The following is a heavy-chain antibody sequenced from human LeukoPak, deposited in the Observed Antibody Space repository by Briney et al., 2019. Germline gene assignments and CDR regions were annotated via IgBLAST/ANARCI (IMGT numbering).Heavy chain of an antibody. CDR2: FDPEDGET. D-gene: IGHD4-11*01. CDR1: GYTLTELS. Sequence: ASVKVSCKVSGYTLTELSMHWVRQAPRKGLEWMGGFDPEDGETIYAQKFQSRVTMTEDTSTDTAYMELSSLRSEDTAVYYCATAMTTVTRNWFDPWGQGTLVTVSS. V-gene: IGHV1-24*01. J-gene: IGHJ5*02. CDR3: ATAMTTVTRNWFDP.